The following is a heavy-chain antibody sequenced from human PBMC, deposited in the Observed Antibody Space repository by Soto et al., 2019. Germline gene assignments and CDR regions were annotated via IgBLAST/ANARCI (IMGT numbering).Heavy chain of an antibody. CDR1: GSIFTGYG. CDR2: IWFDGSNK. CDR3: ARDGIGGTTVRGYLDY. Sequence: QVHLVESGGGVAQPGRSLRLSCAASGSIFTGYGMHWVRQAPAKGLEWVAVIWFDGSNKYYADSVKGRFTITRDNSKNRLYLQMNSLRVEDTAVYYCARDGIGGTTVRGYLDYWGQGSLGTVSS. D-gene: IGHD1-1*01. V-gene: IGHV3-33*01. J-gene: IGHJ4*02.